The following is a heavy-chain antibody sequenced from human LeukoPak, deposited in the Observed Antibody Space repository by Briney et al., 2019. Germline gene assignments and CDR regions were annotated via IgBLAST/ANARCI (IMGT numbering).Heavy chain of an antibody. CDR3: ARPKGQAARPGAFDI. Sequence: PGGSLRLSCAASGFTFSSYSMNWVRQAPGKGLEWVSYITSSSTIYYAESVKGRFTISRDNAKNSLYLQMNSLRAEDTAVYYCARPKGQAARPGAFDIWGQGTMVTVSS. J-gene: IGHJ3*02. CDR1: GFTFSSYS. V-gene: IGHV3-48*01. CDR2: ITSSSTI. D-gene: IGHD6-6*01.